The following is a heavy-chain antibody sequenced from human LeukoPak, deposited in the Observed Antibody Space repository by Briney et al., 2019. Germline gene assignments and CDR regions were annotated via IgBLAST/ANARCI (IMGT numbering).Heavy chain of an antibody. J-gene: IGHJ5*02. Sequence: RGSLRLSCVASGFIFSSYGMHWVRQAPGKGLEWVGIIWYDGSNKDYADSVKGRFTISRDNSKNTLYLQMNTLRAEDTAVYYCVKDWTNEGFDPWGQGTLVTVSS. D-gene: IGHD3/OR15-3a*01. CDR3: VKDWTNEGFDP. CDR2: IWYDGSNK. CDR1: GFIFSSYG. V-gene: IGHV3-33*06.